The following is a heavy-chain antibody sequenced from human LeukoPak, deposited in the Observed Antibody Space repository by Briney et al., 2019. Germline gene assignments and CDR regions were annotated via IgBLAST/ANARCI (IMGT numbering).Heavy chain of an antibody. J-gene: IGHJ4*02. V-gene: IGHV3-23*01. Sequence: GGSLRLSCAASGFTFSSYAMSWVRQAPGEGLEWGSGISGTGGSTYYADSVKGRFTISRDNSKNTLYLQMNSLRAEDTAVYYCAKGAPHYSRSWYTYYFDYWGQGTLVTVSS. CDR3: AKGAPHYSRSWYTYYFDY. CDR1: GFTFSSYA. CDR2: ISGTGGST. D-gene: IGHD6-13*01.